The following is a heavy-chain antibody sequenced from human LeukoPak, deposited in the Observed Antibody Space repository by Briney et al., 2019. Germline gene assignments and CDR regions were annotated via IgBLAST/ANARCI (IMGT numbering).Heavy chain of an antibody. CDR3: ARDILTGYSSFDY. Sequence: SGGSLRLSCAASGFTFSTYAMSWVRQAPGKGLEWVSSISSSSSYIYYADSVKGRFTISRDNAKNSLYLQMNSLRAEDTAVYYCARDILTGYSSFDYWGQGTLVTVSS. CDR1: GFTFSTYA. D-gene: IGHD3-9*01. J-gene: IGHJ4*02. CDR2: ISSSSSYI. V-gene: IGHV3-21*01.